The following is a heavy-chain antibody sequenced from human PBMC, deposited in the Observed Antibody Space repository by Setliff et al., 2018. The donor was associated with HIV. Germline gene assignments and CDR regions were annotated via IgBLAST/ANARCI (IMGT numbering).Heavy chain of an antibody. CDR1: GGSISSGGYY. CDR3: ARLPQD. J-gene: IGHJ4*02. Sequence: PSETLSLTCTVSGGSISSGGYYWSWIRQHPGKGLEWIGYISYSGSTYYNPSLKSRVTITVDTSKNQISLQLTSVTAEDTALYYCARLPQDWGQGTLVTVSS. V-gene: IGHV4-31*02. CDR2: ISYSGST.